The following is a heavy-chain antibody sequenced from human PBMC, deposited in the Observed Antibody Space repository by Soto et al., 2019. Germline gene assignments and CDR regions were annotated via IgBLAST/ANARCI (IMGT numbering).Heavy chain of an antibody. Sequence: EVQLVEYGGGLVQPGGSLRLSCAASGFTFSDHYMDWVRQAPGKGLEWVGRSRNKANSYSTEYAASVKGRFTISRDESKNPLYLQMNSLKTEDTAVYYCARFRGSYTRGLDYGGQGTLFTVSS. V-gene: IGHV3-72*01. D-gene: IGHD1-26*01. CDR3: ARFRGSYTRGLDY. J-gene: IGHJ4*02. CDR1: GFTFSDHY. CDR2: SRNKANSYST.